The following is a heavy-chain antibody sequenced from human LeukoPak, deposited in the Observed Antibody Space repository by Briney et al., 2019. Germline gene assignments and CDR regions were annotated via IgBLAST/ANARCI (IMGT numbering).Heavy chain of an antibody. CDR3: AREGGEGGYSLIDY. CDR2: IYTSGST. V-gene: IGHV4-61*02. D-gene: IGHD5-12*01. Sequence: PSETLSLTCTVSGGSISSGSYYWSWIRQPAGKGLEWIGRIYTSGSTNYNPSLKSRVTISVDTSKNQFSLKLSSVTAADTAVYYCAREGGEGGYSLIDYWGQGTLVTVSS. CDR1: GGSISSGSYY. J-gene: IGHJ4*02.